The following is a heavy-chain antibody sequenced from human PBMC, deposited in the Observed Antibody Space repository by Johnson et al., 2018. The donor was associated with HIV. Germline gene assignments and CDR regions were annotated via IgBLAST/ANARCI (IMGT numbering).Heavy chain of an antibody. Sequence: EVQLVESGGDLVQPGGSLRLSCAASGFIFSSYWMHWVRQAPGKGLVWVSRMTNDGRTSYADSVKGRFTISRDNAKNTLSLQMNSLRVEDTAMYYCVRGQSPLYDAFDISGQGTMVTVSS. CDR3: VRGQSPLYDAFDI. J-gene: IGHJ3*02. CDR2: MTNDGRT. V-gene: IGHV3-74*02. CDR1: GFIFSSYW.